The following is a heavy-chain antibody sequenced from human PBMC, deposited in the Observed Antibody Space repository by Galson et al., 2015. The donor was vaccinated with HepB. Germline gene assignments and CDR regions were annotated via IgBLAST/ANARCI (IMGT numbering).Heavy chain of an antibody. CDR3: ARNIRGSDAFDI. V-gene: IGHV4-31*03. CDR1: GGSISSGGHY. D-gene: IGHD3-10*01. CDR2: FYYSGTT. Sequence: LTCTVSGGSISSGGHYWGWIRQHPGRGLEWIGYFYYSGTTYYNPSLKSRLSISVDTSKNQFSLKLTSVTAADTAMYYCARNIRGSDAFDIWGQGTVVTVSS. J-gene: IGHJ3*02.